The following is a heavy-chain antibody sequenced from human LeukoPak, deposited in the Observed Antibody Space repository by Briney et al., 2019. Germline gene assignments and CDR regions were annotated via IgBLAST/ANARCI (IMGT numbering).Heavy chain of an antibody. CDR2: IVPIFGTA. V-gene: IGHV1-69*13. D-gene: IGHD4-11*01. CDR3: ARVSDYIGNWFDP. CDR1: GGTFSSYA. J-gene: IGHJ5*02. Sequence: SVKVSCKASGGTFSSYAISWVRQAPGQGLEWMGGIVPIFGTANYAQKFQGRVTITADESTSTAYMELSSLRSEDTAVYYCARVSDYIGNWFDPWGQGTLVTVSS.